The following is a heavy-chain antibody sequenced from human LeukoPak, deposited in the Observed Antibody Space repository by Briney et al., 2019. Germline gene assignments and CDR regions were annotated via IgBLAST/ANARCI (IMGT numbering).Heavy chain of an antibody. CDR2: IYYSGST. Sequence: PSETLSLTCTVSGVSISSGDYYWRWIRQPPGKGLEGIGYIYYSGSTYYNPSLKSRITISVDTSNNQFSLKLSSVTAADTAVYYCAREDIVVVPAAGYGMDVWGKGTTVTVSS. CDR1: GVSISSGDYY. J-gene: IGHJ6*04. V-gene: IGHV4-30-4*01. D-gene: IGHD2-2*01. CDR3: AREDIVVVPAAGYGMDV.